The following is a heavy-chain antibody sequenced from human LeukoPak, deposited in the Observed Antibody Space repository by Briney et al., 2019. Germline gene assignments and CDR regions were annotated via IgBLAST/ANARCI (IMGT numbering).Heavy chain of an antibody. CDR2: INWNGGST. J-gene: IGHJ6*03. V-gene: IGHV3-20*04. D-gene: IGHD2-2*01. Sequence: GGSLRLSCAASGFTFDDYGMSWVHQAPGKGLEWISGINWNGGSTGYADSVKGRFTISRDNAKNSLYLQMNSLRAEDTALYYCARLLEPAGYYMDVWGKGTTVTVSS. CDR3: ARLLEPAGYYMDV. CDR1: GFTFDDYG.